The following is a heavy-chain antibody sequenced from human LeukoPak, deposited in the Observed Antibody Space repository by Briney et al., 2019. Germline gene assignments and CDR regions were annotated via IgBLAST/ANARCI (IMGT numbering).Heavy chain of an antibody. CDR1: GGSISSSSYY. V-gene: IGHV4-39*07. J-gene: IGHJ4*02. Sequence: PSETLSLTCTVSGGSISSSSYYWGWIRQPPGKGLEWIGSTYYSGSTYYNPSLKSRVTISVDTSKNQFSLKLSSVTAADTAVYYCASLWLTFDYWGQGTLVTVSS. CDR2: TYYSGST. CDR3: ASLWLTFDY. D-gene: IGHD3-16*01.